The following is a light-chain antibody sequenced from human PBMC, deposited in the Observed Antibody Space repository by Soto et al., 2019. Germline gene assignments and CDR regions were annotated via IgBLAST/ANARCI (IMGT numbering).Light chain of an antibody. J-gene: IGLJ6*01. Sequence: QSALAQPASMSGSPGQSITVSCTGTNTDVGGYNYVSWYQHRPGKAPRLMIYEVRNRLSGVSNRFSGSKSGNTASLTISGLQSEDEADYYCTSYTPTGALVFGSGTKVTVL. V-gene: IGLV2-14*01. CDR2: EVR. CDR3: TSYTPTGALV. CDR1: NTDVGGYNY.